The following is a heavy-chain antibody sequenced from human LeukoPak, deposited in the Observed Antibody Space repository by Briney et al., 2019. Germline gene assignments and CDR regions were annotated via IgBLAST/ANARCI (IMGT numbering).Heavy chain of an antibody. CDR3: AKSRGYTGYDTRSDY. D-gene: IGHD5-12*01. J-gene: IGHJ4*02. Sequence: GGSLRLSCAASGFTFSNYAMSWVRQAPGKGLEGVSAISGSGGATYYADSVKGRFTISRDNSKNTLYLQMNSLRGEDTAVYYCAKSRGYTGYDTRSDYWGQGTLVTVSS. V-gene: IGHV3-23*01. CDR1: GFTFSNYA. CDR2: ISGSGGAT.